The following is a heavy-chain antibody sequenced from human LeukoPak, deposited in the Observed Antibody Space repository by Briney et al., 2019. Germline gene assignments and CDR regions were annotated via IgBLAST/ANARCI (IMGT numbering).Heavy chain of an antibody. Sequence: SETLSLTCTVSGGSISSYYWSWIRQPPGKGLEWIGYIYYSGSTNYNPSLKSRVTISVDTSKSQFSPKLSSVTAADTAVYYCARGTIAVAGTDYYYYYMDVWGKGTTVTVSS. CDR2: IYYSGST. CDR3: ARGTIAVAGTDYYYYYMDV. J-gene: IGHJ6*03. V-gene: IGHV4-59*01. D-gene: IGHD6-19*01. CDR1: GGSISSYY.